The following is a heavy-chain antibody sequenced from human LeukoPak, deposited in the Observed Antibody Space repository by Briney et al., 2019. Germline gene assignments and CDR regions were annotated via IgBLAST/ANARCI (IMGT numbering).Heavy chain of an antibody. Sequence: GGSLRLSCAASGFTFSSYSMNWVRQAPGKGLEWVSSISSSSSYIYYADSVKSRFTISRDNAKNSLYLQMNSLRAEDTAVYYCARDNSSPSYYYYYGMDVWGQGTTVTVSS. CDR3: ARDNSSPSYYYYYGMDV. CDR2: ISSSSSYI. D-gene: IGHD5-18*01. CDR1: GFTFSSYS. J-gene: IGHJ6*02. V-gene: IGHV3-21*01.